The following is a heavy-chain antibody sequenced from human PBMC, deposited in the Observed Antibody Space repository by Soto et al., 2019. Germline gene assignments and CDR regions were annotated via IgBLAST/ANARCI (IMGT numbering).Heavy chain of an antibody. CDR1: GPTFRTYD. Sequence: PXGSLRLSIAVPGPTFRTYDMSWVRQAPGKGLEWVSQISSTGRRTKYADSVKCRFSSSRYNSKNTLYLQMNSIKAEDTAIYYCAKYGRAYCDFWSWGQGTLGTVSS. CDR3: AKYGRAYCDFWS. J-gene: IGHJ5*02. CDR2: ISSTGRRT. D-gene: IGHD3-3*01. V-gene: IGHV3-23*01.